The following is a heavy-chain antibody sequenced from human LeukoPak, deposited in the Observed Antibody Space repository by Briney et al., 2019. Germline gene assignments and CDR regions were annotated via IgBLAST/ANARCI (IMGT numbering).Heavy chain of an antibody. J-gene: IGHJ4*02. CDR1: GFTFSDHH. V-gene: IGHV3-72*01. D-gene: IGHD3-9*01. CDR2: TRNRANSYTT. Sequence: PGGSLRLSCAASGFTFSDHHMDWVRQAPGKGLEWVGRTRNRANSYTTEYAASVKGRFTISRDDSKNSLYLQMNSLKTEDTAVYYCARHSDYDILTGPNDYWGQGTLVTVSS. CDR3: ARHSDYDILTGPNDY.